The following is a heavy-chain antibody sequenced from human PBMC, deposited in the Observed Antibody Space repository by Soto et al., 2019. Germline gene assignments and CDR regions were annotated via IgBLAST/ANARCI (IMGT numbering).Heavy chain of an antibody. D-gene: IGHD5-12*01. Sequence: KQSQTLSLTCAISGDSVSSNSAAWNWSRQSPSRGLEWLGRTYYRSKWYNDYAVSVKSRITINPDTSKNQFSLQLNSVTPEDTAVYYCARGETVRDGYNLGIFAFDIWGQGTMVTVSS. CDR1: GDSVSSNSAA. CDR3: ARGETVRDGYNLGIFAFDI. V-gene: IGHV6-1*01. J-gene: IGHJ3*02. CDR2: TYYRSKWYN.